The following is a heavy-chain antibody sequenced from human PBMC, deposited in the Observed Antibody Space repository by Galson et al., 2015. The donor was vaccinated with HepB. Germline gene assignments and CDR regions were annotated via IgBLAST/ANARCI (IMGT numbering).Heavy chain of an antibody. J-gene: IGHJ4*02. CDR1: GGSFSGYY. Sequence: LSLTCAVYGGSFSGYYWSWIRQPPGKGLEWIGEINHSGSTNYNPSLKSRVTISVDTSKNQFSLKLSSVTAADTAVYYCARGKAVAGTFDYWGQGTLVTVSS. V-gene: IGHV4-34*01. D-gene: IGHD6-19*01. CDR3: ARGKAVAGTFDY. CDR2: INHSGST.